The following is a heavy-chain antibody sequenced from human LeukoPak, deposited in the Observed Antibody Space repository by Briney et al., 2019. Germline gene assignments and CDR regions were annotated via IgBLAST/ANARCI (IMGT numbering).Heavy chain of an antibody. CDR1: GGSISSYY. J-gene: IGHJ5*02. Sequence: SETLSLTCTVSGGSISSYYWSWIRQPPGKRLEWIGYIYYSGSTNYNPSLKSRVTISVDTSNNQFSLKLSSVTASDTAVYYCARAWDYGNWNYARFDPWGQGTLVTVSS. CDR2: IYYSGST. D-gene: IGHD1-7*01. V-gene: IGHV4-59*08. CDR3: ARAWDYGNWNYARFDP.